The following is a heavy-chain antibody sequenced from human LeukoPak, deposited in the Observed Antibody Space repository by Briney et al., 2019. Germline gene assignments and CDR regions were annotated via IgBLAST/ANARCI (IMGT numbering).Heavy chain of an antibody. D-gene: IGHD1-26*01. CDR3: AINSLLGAPGGY. CDR1: GFTFTNYA. Sequence: PGGSLRLSCAASGFTFTNYAMSWVRQPPGKWLEWVSAMRSSGGSTYYTDSVKGRFTISRDNSKNTLYLQMNSLRAEDTAVYYCAINSLLGAPGGYWGQGTLVTVSS. CDR2: MRSSGGST. V-gene: IGHV3-23*01. J-gene: IGHJ4*02.